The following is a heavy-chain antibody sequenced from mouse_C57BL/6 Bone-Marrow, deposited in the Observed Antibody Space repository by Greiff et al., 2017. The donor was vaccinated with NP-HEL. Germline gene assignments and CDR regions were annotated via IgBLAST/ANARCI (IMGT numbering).Heavy chain of an antibody. J-gene: IGHJ3*01. Sequence: EVKLVESGEGLVKPGGSLKLSCAASGFTFSSYAMSWVRQTPEKRLEWVAYISSGGDYIYYADTAKGRFTISRDNARNTLYLQMSSLKSEDTAMYYCTRGAAWFAYWGQGTLVTVSA. CDR2: ISSGGDYI. CDR3: TRGAAWFAY. CDR1: GFTFSSYA. D-gene: IGHD3-3*01. V-gene: IGHV5-9-1*02.